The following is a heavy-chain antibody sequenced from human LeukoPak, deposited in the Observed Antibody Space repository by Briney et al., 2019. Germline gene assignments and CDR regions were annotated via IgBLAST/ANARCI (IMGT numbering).Heavy chain of an antibody. V-gene: IGHV4-34*01. J-gene: IGHJ4*02. D-gene: IGHD3-10*01. CDR1: GGSFSGYY. Sequence: PSETLSLTCAVYGGSFSGYYWSWIRQPPGKGLEWIGEINHSGSTNYNPSLKSRVTISVDTSKNQFSLKLSSVTAADTAVYYCAGVRGGNDYWGQGTLVTVSS. CDR3: AGVRGGNDY. CDR2: INHSGST.